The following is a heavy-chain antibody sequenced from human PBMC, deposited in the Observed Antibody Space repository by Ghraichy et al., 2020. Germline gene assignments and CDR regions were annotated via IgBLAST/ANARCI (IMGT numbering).Heavy chain of an antibody. V-gene: IGHV3-15*01. CDR2: IKSKYVGGTT. CDR3: ITDRGDGYNLD. J-gene: IGHJ4*02. Sequence: GGSLRLSCAASGFTFSNAWMTWVRQAPGKGLEWVGRIKSKYVGGTTDYAAPVKGRFTLSRDDSKNTVYLQMNSLKTEDTAVYYCITDRGDGYNLDWGQGTLVTVSS. CDR1: GFTFSNAW. D-gene: IGHD5-24*01.